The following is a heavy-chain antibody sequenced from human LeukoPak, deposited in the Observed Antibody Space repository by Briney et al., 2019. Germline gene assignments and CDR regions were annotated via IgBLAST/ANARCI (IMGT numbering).Heavy chain of an antibody. D-gene: IGHD5-18*01. CDR3: ARGRYIYGYELAY. Sequence: GGSLRLSCAASGFIFSTYNMNWVRQAPGKGLEWVSYISGTGSSAHYADSVKGRITISRDNAKNSLYLQLNSLRAEDTAVYYCARGRYIYGYELAYWGHGTLVTVSS. J-gene: IGHJ4*01. CDR1: GFIFSTYN. V-gene: IGHV3-48*04. CDR2: ISGTGSSA.